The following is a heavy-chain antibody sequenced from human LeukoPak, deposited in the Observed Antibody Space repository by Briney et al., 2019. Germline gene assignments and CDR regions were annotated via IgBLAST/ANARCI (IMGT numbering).Heavy chain of an antibody. CDR2: INSDGSST. CDR3: ARDLRSPSDTNIAIDY. J-gene: IGHJ4*02. CDR1: GFTFSSYW. Sequence: PGGSLRLSCAASGFTFSSYWMHWVRQTPGKGLVWVSHINSDGSSTVSADSVKGRFTISRDNAMNTLYLQMNSLRAEDTAVYYCARDLRSPSDTNIAIDYWGQGTLVTVSS. V-gene: IGHV3-74*01.